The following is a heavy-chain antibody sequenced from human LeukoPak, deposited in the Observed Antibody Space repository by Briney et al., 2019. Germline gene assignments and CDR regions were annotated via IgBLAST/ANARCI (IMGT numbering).Heavy chain of an antibody. CDR2: IYYSGST. J-gene: IGHJ4*02. CDR1: GGSISSSTYY. V-gene: IGHV4-39*01. D-gene: IGHD3-10*01. Sequence: SETLSLTCTVSGGSISSSTYYWGWIRQPPGKGLEWIGNIYYSGSTYYNPSLKSRITISVDTSKNQFSLRLSSMTAADTAVYYRARLPRLPSSGSYNSPFYYFDYWGQGILVTASS. CDR3: ARLPRLPSSGSYNSPFYYFDY.